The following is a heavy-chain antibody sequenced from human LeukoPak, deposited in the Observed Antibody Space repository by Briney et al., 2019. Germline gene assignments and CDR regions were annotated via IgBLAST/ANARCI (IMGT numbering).Heavy chain of an antibody. Sequence: ASVKVSCKASGYTFTSYGISWVRQAPGQGLEWMGWISAYNGNTNYAQKLQGRVTMTTDTSTSTAYMELRSLRSDDTAVYYCAKNGFTFGGLIDINFDYWGQGTLVTVSS. V-gene: IGHV1-18*01. CDR2: ISAYNGNT. CDR3: AKNGFTFGGLIDINFDY. CDR1: GYTFTSYG. J-gene: IGHJ4*02. D-gene: IGHD3-16*02.